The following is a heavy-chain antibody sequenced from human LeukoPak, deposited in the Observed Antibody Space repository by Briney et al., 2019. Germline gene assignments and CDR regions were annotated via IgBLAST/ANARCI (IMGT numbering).Heavy chain of an antibody. CDR2: INTNTGNP. Sequence: ASVKVSCKTSGYTFTGYYMHWVRQAPGQGLEWMGWINTNTGNPTYAQGFTGRFVFSLDTSVSTAYLQISSLKAEDTAVYYCARTSIAVAGSNWFDPWGQGTLVTVSS. CDR3: ARTSIAVAGSNWFDP. D-gene: IGHD6-19*01. CDR1: GYTFTGYY. J-gene: IGHJ5*02. V-gene: IGHV7-4-1*02.